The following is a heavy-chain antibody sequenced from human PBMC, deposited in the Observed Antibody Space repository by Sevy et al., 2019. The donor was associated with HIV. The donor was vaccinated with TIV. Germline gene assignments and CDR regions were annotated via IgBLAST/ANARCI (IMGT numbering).Heavy chain of an antibody. D-gene: IGHD6-13*01. CDR3: ANHYIHDIAGGWYFDL. V-gene: IGHV3-23*01. CDR1: GFTFNNYA. CDR2: ISGGGGGT. J-gene: IGHJ2*01. Sequence: GGSLRLSCAASGFTFNNYAMSWVRQAPGKGLEGKGLEWVSTISGGGGGTYFADSVRGRFTISRDNSKNTLYLQVNILAAEATAVYYCANHYIHDIAGGWYFDLWGRGTLVTVSS.